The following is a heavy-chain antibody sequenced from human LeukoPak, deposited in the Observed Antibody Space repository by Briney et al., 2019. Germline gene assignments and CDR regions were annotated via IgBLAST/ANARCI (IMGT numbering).Heavy chain of an antibody. Sequence: GGSLRLSCAASGFTFSSYAMSWVRQAPGKGLECISGFSGSGGSTYYADSVKGRFTISRDNSKNTLYLQMNSLRAEDTAVYYCHIVVVPANPNPFDYWGQGTLVTVSS. CDR3: HIVVVPANPNPFDY. D-gene: IGHD2-2*01. J-gene: IGHJ4*02. V-gene: IGHV3-23*01. CDR1: GFTFSSYA. CDR2: FSGSGGST.